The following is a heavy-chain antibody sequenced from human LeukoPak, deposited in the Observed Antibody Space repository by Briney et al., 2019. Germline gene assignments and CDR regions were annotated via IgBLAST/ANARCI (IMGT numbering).Heavy chain of an antibody. CDR2: ISGSGGST. CDR3: AKGSTRSAVTMIVVVTTTHFDY. J-gene: IGHJ4*02. CDR1: GFTFSSHA. Sequence: PGGSLRLSCAASGFTFSSHAMSWVRQAPGKGLEWVSAISGSGGSTYYADSVKGRFTISRDNSKNTLYLQMNSLRAEDTAVYYCAKGSTRSAVTMIVVVTTTHFDYWGQGTLVTVSS. V-gene: IGHV3-23*01. D-gene: IGHD3-22*01.